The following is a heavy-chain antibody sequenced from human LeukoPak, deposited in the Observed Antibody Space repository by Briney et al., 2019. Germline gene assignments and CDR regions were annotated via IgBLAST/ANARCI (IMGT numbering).Heavy chain of an antibody. CDR3: ARGLPYYDILTGYNWFDP. J-gene: IGHJ5*02. CDR2: ISAYNGNT. D-gene: IGHD3-9*01. Sequence: ASVKVSFTASGYTLMVHYIHWVRQAHGQGLEWMGWISAYNGNTNYAQKLQGRVTMPTDTSTSTAYMEQRSLRSDDTAVYYCARGLPYYDILTGYNWFDPWGQGTLVTVSS. CDR1: GYTLMVHY. V-gene: IGHV1-18*04.